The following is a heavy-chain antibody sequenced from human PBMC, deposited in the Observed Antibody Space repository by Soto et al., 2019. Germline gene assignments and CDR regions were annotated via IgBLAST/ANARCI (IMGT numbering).Heavy chain of an antibody. CDR3: ARGIRARRFYDFWSGYSNRYYFDY. D-gene: IGHD3-3*01. CDR1: GYTFTGYY. CDR2: INPNSGGT. Sequence: QVQLVQSGAEVKKPGASVKVSCKASGYTFTGYYMHWVRQAPGQGLEWMGWINPNSGGTNYAQKFQGWVTMTRDTSISTAYMELSRLRSDDTAVYYCARGIRARRFYDFWSGYSNRYYFDYWGQGTLVTVSS. V-gene: IGHV1-2*04. J-gene: IGHJ4*02.